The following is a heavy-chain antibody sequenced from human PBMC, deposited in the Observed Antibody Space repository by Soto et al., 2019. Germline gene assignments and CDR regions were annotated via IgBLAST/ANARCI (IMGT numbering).Heavy chain of an antibody. J-gene: IGHJ4*02. D-gene: IGHD2-15*01. Sequence: PSETLSLTCTVSGGSISSYYWSWIRQPPGKGLEWIGYINYSGTTYYNPSLKSRVTISVDTSKNQLSLKLSSVTAADTAVYYCARRWGSAADYWGQGTLVTVSS. V-gene: IGHV4-59*08. CDR2: INYSGTT. CDR1: GGSISSYY. CDR3: ARRWGSAADY.